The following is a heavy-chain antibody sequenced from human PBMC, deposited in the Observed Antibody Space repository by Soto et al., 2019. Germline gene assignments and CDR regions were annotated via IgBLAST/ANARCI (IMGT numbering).Heavy chain of an antibody. J-gene: IGHJ4*02. CDR1: GGSIRSGNYY. D-gene: IGHD3-22*01. CDR2: IYYTGST. CDR3: ATLFTMIDN. Sequence: SETLSLTCTVSGGSIRSGNYYWGWIRQPPGKGLEWIASIYYTGSTYYNPSLKSRVTMSVDTFENQFSLKLTSVTAADTAVYCCATLFTMIDNWGQGTPVTVSS. V-gene: IGHV4-39*01.